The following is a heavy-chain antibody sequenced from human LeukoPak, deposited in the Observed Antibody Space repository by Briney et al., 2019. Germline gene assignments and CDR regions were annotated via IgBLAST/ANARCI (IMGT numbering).Heavy chain of an antibody. V-gene: IGHV1-2*02. CDR3: ARVAGQQLVTGWFDP. Sequence: ASVKVSCKASGYTFTGYYMHWVRQAPGQGLEWMGWINPNSGGTNYAQKFQGRVTMTRDTSISTAYMELSRLRSDDTAVYYCARVAGQQLVTGWFDPWGQGTLVTVSS. J-gene: IGHJ5*02. CDR1: GYTFTGYY. CDR2: INPNSGGT. D-gene: IGHD6-13*01.